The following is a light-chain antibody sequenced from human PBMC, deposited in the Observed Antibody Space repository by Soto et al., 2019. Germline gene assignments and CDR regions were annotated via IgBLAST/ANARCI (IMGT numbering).Light chain of an antibody. J-gene: IGLJ1*01. V-gene: IGLV2-11*01. CDR3: SSYTSRSTRV. Sequence: QSALTQPRSVSGSPGQSVTMSCTGTSSDVGGYAYVSWYQQHPGIAPKLMIYDVIKRASGVPDRFSGSKSGNTASLTISGLQAEDEADYYCSSYTSRSTRVFGTGTKLTVL. CDR1: SSDVGGYAY. CDR2: DVI.